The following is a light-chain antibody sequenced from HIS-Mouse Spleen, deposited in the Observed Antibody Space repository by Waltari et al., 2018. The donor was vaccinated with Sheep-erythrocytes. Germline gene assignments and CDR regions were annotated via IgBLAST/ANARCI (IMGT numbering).Light chain of an antibody. Sequence: SYELTQPPSVSVSPGQTASITCPGDKLGDKYACWYQQKPGQSPVLVIYQDSKRPSGIPERFSGSNSGSTATLTLSGTQAMDEADYYCQAWDSSTEVFGGGTKLTVL. J-gene: IGLJ2*01. CDR1: KLGDKY. CDR2: QDS. CDR3: QAWDSSTEV. V-gene: IGLV3-1*01.